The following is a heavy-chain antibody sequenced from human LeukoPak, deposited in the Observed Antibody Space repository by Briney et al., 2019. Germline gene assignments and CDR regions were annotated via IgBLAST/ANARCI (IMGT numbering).Heavy chain of an antibody. V-gene: IGHV4-39*01. CDR2: MYYSGNT. D-gene: IGHD4/OR15-4a*01. CDR1: GGSISSRSYY. CDR3: ARKVRPDYSRFDY. J-gene: IGHJ4*02. Sequence: SETLSLTCTVSGGSISSRSYYWGWIRQPPGKGLEWIGSMYYSGNTYYNPSLKGRVTISVDTSKNQFSLKLSSVTAADTAVYYCARKVRPDYSRFDYWGQGTLVTVSS.